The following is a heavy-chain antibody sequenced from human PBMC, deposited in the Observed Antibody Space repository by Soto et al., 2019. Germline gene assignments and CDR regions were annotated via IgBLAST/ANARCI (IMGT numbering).Heavy chain of an antibody. Sequence: ETLSLTCSVSGGSISDYYCSWIRQPPGKGLEWIGYTYYGWNTNYNPSLKSRVTISVDTSKNQFSLKLISVTAADTAVYYCARDREYYDSSGLYFDYWGQGTLVTVSS. CDR2: TYYGWNT. J-gene: IGHJ4*02. CDR1: GGSISDYY. V-gene: IGHV4-59*01. CDR3: ARDREYYDSSGLYFDY. D-gene: IGHD3-22*01.